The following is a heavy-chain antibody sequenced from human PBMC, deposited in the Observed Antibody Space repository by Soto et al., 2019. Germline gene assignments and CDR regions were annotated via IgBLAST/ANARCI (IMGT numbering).Heavy chain of an antibody. V-gene: IGHV2-5*02. CDR1: GFSFSTSGMA. D-gene: IGHD2-15*01. Sequence: QITLQESGPTLLTPTQTLTLTFTLSGFSFSTSGMAVGWIRQPPGTAPECLALIFCDGAKRYSPTLKTTLPLTTDTSPNQVVITMPNLNLVDPGTYYCAFWRHMGRTGGAFDILGRGTEVTVSS. CDR3: AFWRHMGRTGGAFDI. J-gene: IGHJ3*02. CDR2: IFCDGAK.